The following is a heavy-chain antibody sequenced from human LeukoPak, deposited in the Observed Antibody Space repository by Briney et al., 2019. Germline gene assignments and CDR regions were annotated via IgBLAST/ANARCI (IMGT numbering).Heavy chain of an antibody. CDR3: ARESGKFDY. V-gene: IGHV3-43*02. Sequence: GSVKVCSVASGLSVGILAMHWVRQDPGQGLEWVSLISGDGVSTFFADSVKGRFSISRDNSKNSLFLEMSSLRTEDTAMYYCARESGKFDYWGQGTLVTVSS. J-gene: IGHJ4*02. CDR1: GLSVGILA. CDR2: ISGDGVST.